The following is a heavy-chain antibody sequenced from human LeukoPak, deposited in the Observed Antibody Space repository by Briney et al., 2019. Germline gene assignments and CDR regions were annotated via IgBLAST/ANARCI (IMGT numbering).Heavy chain of an antibody. Sequence: SQTLSLTCTVSGGSISSGSYYWSWIRQPAGKGLEWIGRIYTSGSTNYNPSLKSRVTISVDTSKNQFSLKLSSVTAADTAVYYCARHYAPYGAPLDYWGQGTLVTVSS. D-gene: IGHD4-17*01. CDR1: GGSISSGSYY. J-gene: IGHJ4*02. CDR3: ARHYAPYGAPLDY. CDR2: IYTSGST. V-gene: IGHV4-61*02.